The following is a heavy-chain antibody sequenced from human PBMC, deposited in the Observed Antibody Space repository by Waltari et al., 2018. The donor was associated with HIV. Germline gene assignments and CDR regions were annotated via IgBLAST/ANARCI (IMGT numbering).Heavy chain of an antibody. CDR2: INDGGTT. CDR3: ARVPSMKPRGGTFHA. V-gene: IGHV4-34*02. D-gene: IGHD3-22*01. J-gene: IGHJ3*01. CDR1: GGSFSGYY. Sequence: QVQLQQWGAGLLKPSETLSLTCAVYGGSFSGYYWSWIRQPPGKGLEWIGEINDGGTTPCNPSLKSRVSMSVDTAKNQFSLKRSAVTAADSGVYFCARVPSMKPRGGTFHAWGQGTMVTVSS.